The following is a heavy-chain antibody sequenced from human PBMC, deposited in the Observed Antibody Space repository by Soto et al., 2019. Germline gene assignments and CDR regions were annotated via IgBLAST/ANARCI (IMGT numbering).Heavy chain of an antibody. V-gene: IGHV4-59*08. CDR1: GGSINSYY. D-gene: IGHD5-12*01. Sequence: SETLSLTCTVSGGSINSYYWTWIRQPPGKGLEWVGYVYYTGSPTYNPSLKSRLTISVDTSKNQFSLKLRSVTAADTAVYYCARLGRWLQALDSWGQGSLVTVS. J-gene: IGHJ4*02. CDR3: ARLGRWLQALDS. CDR2: VYYTGSP.